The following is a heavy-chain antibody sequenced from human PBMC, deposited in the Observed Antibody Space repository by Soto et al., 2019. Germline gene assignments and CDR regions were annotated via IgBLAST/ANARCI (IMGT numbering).Heavy chain of an antibody. V-gene: IGHV4-61*01. CDR3: AREGYDFWSGYPRPNWFDP. Sequence: PSETLSLTCTVSGGSVSSGSYYWSWIRQPPGKGLEWIGYIYYSGSTNYNPSLKSRVTISVDTSKNQFSLKLSSVTAADTAVYYCAREGYDFWSGYPRPNWFDPWGQGTLVTVSS. J-gene: IGHJ5*02. CDR2: IYYSGST. CDR1: GGSVSSGSYY. D-gene: IGHD3-3*01.